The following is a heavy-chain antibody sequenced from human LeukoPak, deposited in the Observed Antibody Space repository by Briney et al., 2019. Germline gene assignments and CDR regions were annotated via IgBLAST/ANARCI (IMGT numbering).Heavy chain of an antibody. Sequence: PGGSLRLSCAASGFTFSSYWMHWVRQAPGKGLVWVSRINSDGGSTSYADSVKGRFTISRDNAKNTLYLQMNSLRAEDTAVYYCARDPRPITMIVVAPTDYWGQGTLVTVSS. CDR3: ARDPRPITMIVVAPTDY. CDR1: GFTFSSYW. J-gene: IGHJ4*02. D-gene: IGHD3-22*01. V-gene: IGHV3-74*01. CDR2: INSDGGST.